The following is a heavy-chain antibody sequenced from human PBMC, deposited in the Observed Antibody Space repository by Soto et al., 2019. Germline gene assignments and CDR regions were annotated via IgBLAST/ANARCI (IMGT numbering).Heavy chain of an antibody. CDR3: AGRSSSWSYYYYGMDV. CDR2: IYYSGST. D-gene: IGHD6-13*01. Sequence: SETLSLTCTVSGGSISSGGYYWSWIRQHPGKGLEWIGYIYYSGSTYYNPSLKSRVTISVDTSKNQFSLKLSSVTAADTAVYYCAGRSSSWSYYYYGMDVWGQGTTVTVSS. CDR1: GGSISSGGYY. J-gene: IGHJ6*02. V-gene: IGHV4-31*03.